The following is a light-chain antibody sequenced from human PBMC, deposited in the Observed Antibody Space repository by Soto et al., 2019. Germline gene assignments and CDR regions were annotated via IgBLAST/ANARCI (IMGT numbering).Light chain of an antibody. J-gene: IGLJ1*01. CDR3: QSYDSSALSLI. CDR1: SSSIERNT. Sequence: QSVLTQPPSASGTPGQRVTISCSGDSSSIERNTVSWYQQLPGMAPKLLIYVNTNRPSGVPARFSGSKSGASASLTITGLQVEDEADYFCQSYDSSALSLIFGPGTKLTVL. V-gene: IGLV1-44*01. CDR2: VNT.